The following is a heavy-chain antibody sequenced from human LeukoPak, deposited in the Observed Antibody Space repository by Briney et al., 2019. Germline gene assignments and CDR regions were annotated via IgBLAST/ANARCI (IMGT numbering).Heavy chain of an antibody. CDR3: AREERMPYYDSSGYYPGVYYYYGMDV. CDR1: GYTFTSYA. V-gene: IGHV7-4-1*02. J-gene: IGHJ6*02. CDR2: INTNTGNP. D-gene: IGHD3-22*01. Sequence: AXVKVXCKASGYTFTSYAMNWVRQAPGQGLXXMGWINTNTGNPTYAQGFTGRLVFSLDTSVSTAYLQISSLKAEDTAVYYCAREERMPYYDSSGYYPGVYYYYGMDVWGQGTTVTVSS.